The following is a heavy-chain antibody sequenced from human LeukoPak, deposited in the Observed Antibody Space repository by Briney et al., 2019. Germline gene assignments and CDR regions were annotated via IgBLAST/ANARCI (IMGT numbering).Heavy chain of an antibody. V-gene: IGHV3-23*01. CDR3: AKEDSSGTQFEY. J-gene: IGHJ4*02. Sequence: GGSLRLSCVASGFMFSSYDMSWVRQAPGKGLEWVAGIGGSGGNIKYADSVKGRFTISRDNSRNILYLQMNSLRAEDTAVYHCAKEDSSGTQFEYWGRGSLVTVSS. D-gene: IGHD3-22*01. CDR1: GFMFSSYD. CDR2: IGGSGGNI.